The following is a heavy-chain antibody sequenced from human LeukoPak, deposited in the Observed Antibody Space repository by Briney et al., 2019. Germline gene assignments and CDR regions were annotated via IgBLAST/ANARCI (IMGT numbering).Heavy chain of an antibody. J-gene: IGHJ5*02. CDR1: GFTFSSYA. V-gene: IGHV3-23*01. CDR2: LSGSGGST. Sequence: GGSLRLSCAASGFTFSSYAMSWVRQAPGKGLEWVSTLSGSGGSTYYADSVKGRFTISRDNSKNTLYLQMNSLRAEDTAVYYCAKDRDSSGSPADWLDPWGQGTLVTVSS. D-gene: IGHD6-19*01. CDR3: AKDRDSSGSPADWLDP.